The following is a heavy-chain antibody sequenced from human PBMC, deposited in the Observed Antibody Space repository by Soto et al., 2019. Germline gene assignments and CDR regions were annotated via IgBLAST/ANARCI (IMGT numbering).Heavy chain of an antibody. J-gene: IGHJ4*02. V-gene: IGHV3-49*03. Sequence: GGSLRLSCTASGFTFGDYAMSWFRQAPGKGLEWVGFIRSKAYGGTTEYAASVKGRFTISRDDSKSIAYLQMNSLKTEDTAVYYCTIIAVAANFDYWGQGTLVTVSS. D-gene: IGHD6-19*01. CDR2: IRSKAYGGTT. CDR3: TIIAVAANFDY. CDR1: GFTFGDYA.